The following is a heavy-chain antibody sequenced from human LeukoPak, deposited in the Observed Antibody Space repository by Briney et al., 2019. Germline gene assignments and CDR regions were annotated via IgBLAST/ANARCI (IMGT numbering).Heavy chain of an antibody. J-gene: IGHJ4*02. CDR1: GFTFSNAW. CDR3: TTDDVPRQGLIVVVPAAN. V-gene: IGHV3-15*01. CDR2: IKSKTDGGTT. D-gene: IGHD2-2*01. Sequence: GGSLRLSCAASGFTFSNAWMSWVRQAPGKGLEWVGRIKSKTDGGTTDYAAPVKGRFTISRDDSKNTLYLQMNSLKTEDTAVYYCTTDDVPRQGLIVVVPAANWGQGTLVTVSS.